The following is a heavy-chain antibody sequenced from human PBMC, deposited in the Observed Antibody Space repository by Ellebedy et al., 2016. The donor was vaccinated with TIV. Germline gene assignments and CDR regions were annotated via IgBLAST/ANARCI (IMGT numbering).Heavy chain of an antibody. J-gene: IGHJ6*02. CDR3: ARGGGYCSGGSCYSGFRFDP. CDR1: GFTFSSYS. Sequence: GGSLRLSXAASGFTFSSYSMNWVRQAPGKGLEWVSYISSSSSTIYYADSVKGRFTISRDNAKNSLYLQMNSLRDEDTAVYYCARGGGYCSGGSCYSGFRFDPWGQGTTVTVSS. D-gene: IGHD2-15*01. V-gene: IGHV3-48*02. CDR2: ISSSSSTI.